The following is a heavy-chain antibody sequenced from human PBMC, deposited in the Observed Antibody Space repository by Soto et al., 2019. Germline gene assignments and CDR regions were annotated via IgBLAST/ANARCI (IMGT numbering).Heavy chain of an antibody. CDR2: ISYDGSNK. Sequence: GGSLRLSCAASGFTFSSYWMSWVRQVPGKGLEWVAVISYDGSNKYYADSVKGRFTISRDNSKNTLYLQMNSLRAEDTAVYYCARGRVGIAARIDYWGQGTLVTVSS. V-gene: IGHV3-30-3*01. D-gene: IGHD6-13*01. J-gene: IGHJ4*02. CDR3: ARGRVGIAARIDY. CDR1: GFTFSSYW.